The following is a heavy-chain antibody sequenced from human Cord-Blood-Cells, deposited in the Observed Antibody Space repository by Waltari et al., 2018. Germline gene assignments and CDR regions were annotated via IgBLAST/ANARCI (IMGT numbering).Heavy chain of an antibody. Sequence: QLQLQESGSGLVKPSQTLSLTCAVSGGSISSGGYSWSWTRQPPGKGLEWIGYINHMGSTSYSPSLKSRVTVSVDRSKNQFSLKLSSVTAADTAVYYCARGGQQLEKNFDYWGQGTLVTVSS. V-gene: IGHV4-30-2*01. CDR3: ARGGQQLEKNFDY. CDR2: INHMGST. CDR1: GGSISSGGYS. D-gene: IGHD6-13*01. J-gene: IGHJ4*02.